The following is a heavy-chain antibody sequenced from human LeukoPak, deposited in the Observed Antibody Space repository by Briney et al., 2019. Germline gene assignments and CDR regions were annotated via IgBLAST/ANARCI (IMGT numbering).Heavy chain of an antibody. Sequence: PGGSLRLSCAASGFTFSSYSMNWVRQAPGKGLEWVSSISSSSSYIYYADSVKGRFTISRDHAKNSLYLQMNSLRAEDTAVYYCARAISSSWSGRDYGMDVWGQGTTVTVSS. J-gene: IGHJ6*02. V-gene: IGHV3-21*01. CDR1: GFTFSSYS. CDR3: ARAISSSWSGRDYGMDV. CDR2: ISSSSSYI. D-gene: IGHD6-13*01.